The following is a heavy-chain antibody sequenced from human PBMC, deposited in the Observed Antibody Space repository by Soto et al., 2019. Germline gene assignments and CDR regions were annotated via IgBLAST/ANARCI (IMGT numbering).Heavy chain of an antibody. D-gene: IGHD2-2*01. CDR2: IIPIFGTA. Sequence: QVQLVQSGAEVKKPGSSVKVSCKASGGTFSSYAISWVRQAPGQGLEWMGGIIPIFGTANYAQKFQGRVTITADESTSTAYMELSSLRSEDTAVYHCAVVPAAMMGKTSSRPNYYYGMAVWGQGTTVTVSS. CDR3: AVVPAAMMGKTSSRPNYYYGMAV. V-gene: IGHV1-69*01. J-gene: IGHJ6*02. CDR1: GGTFSSYA.